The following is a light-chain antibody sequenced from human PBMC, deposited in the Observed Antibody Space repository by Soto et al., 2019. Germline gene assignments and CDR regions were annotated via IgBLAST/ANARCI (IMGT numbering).Light chain of an antibody. CDR1: SSNIGAGYD. CDR3: QSYDGSLSGVV. J-gene: IGLJ2*01. V-gene: IGLV1-40*01. CDR2: GNS. Sequence: QSVLTQPPSVSGAPGQTVTISCTGSSSNIGAGYDVHWYQQLPGTAPKLLIYGNSNRPSGVPDRFSGSKSGTSASLAITGLQDEDEADYYCQSYDGSLSGVVFGGGTKLTVL.